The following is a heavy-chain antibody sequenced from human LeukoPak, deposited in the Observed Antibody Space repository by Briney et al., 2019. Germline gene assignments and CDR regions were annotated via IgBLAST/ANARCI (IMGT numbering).Heavy chain of an antibody. J-gene: IGHJ4*02. V-gene: IGHV4-31*03. CDR2: IYYSGST. D-gene: IGHD2-15*01. CDR1: GGSISSGGYY. Sequence: SQTLSLTCTVSGGSISSGGYYWSWIRQHPGKGLEWIGYIYYSGSTYYNPSLKSRVTISVDTSKNQFSLKLSSVTAADTAVYYCARLYCSGGSCNHFDYWGQGTLVTVSS. CDR3: ARLYCSGGSCNHFDY.